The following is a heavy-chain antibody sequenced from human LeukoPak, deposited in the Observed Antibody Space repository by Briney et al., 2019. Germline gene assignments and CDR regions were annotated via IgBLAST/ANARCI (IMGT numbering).Heavy chain of an antibody. V-gene: IGHV4-30-2*01. J-gene: IGHJ4*02. CDR2: IYHSGST. D-gene: IGHD5-18*01. CDR3: ATLDSYGYWFDY. CDR1: GGSISSGGYS. Sequence: SETLSLTCAVSGGSISSGGYSWSWIRQPPGKGLEWIGYIYHSGSTYYNPSLKSRVTISVDRSKNQFSLKLSSVTAADTAVYYCATLDSYGYWFDYWGQGTLVTVSS.